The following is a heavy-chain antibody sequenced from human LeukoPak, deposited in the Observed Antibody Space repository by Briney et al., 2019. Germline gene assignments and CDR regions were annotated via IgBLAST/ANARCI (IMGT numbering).Heavy chain of an antibody. CDR2: VTSVGPI. D-gene: IGHD1-26*01. J-gene: IGHJ4*02. Sequence: PGGSLRLSCVASGFSFSGYAFSWVRQTPGKGLEWVSTVTSVGPISYADSVKGRFTISRDTSNNTVSLQMNSLTVDDTALYFCARQFLVGGSLSHFDHWGQGSLVAVST. CDR3: ARQFLVGGSLSHFDH. V-gene: IGHV3-23*01. CDR1: GFSFSGYA.